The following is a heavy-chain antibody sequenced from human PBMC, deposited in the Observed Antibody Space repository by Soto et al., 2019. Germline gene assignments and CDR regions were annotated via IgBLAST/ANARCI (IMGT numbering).Heavy chain of an antibody. CDR3: VRVYGEIDY. CDR2: MNPKSGNT. Sequence: QVQLVQSGAEVKKPGASVKVSCKASGYTFTNYDINWVRQATGQGLEWMGWMNPKSGNTGYAQQFQGRVIMNRSTSISTAYMELSSLRSGETAVYYCVRVYGEIDYWGPGTLVTVSS. J-gene: IGHJ4*02. CDR1: GYTFTNYD. V-gene: IGHV1-8*02. D-gene: IGHD4-17*01.